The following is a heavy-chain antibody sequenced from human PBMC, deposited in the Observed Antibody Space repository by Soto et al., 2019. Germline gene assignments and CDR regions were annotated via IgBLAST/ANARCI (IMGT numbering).Heavy chain of an antibody. J-gene: IGHJ4*02. CDR3: ARGSRKDIVVVVAARRGAFDY. CDR2: INHSGST. D-gene: IGHD2-15*01. V-gene: IGHV4-34*01. CDR1: GGSFSGYY. Sequence: QVQLQQWGAGLLKPSETLSLTCAVYGGSFSGYYWSWIRQPPGKGLEGIGEINHSGSTNYNPSLKSRVTISVDTSKNQFSLKLSSVTAADTAVYYCARGSRKDIVVVVAARRGAFDYWGQGTLVTVSS.